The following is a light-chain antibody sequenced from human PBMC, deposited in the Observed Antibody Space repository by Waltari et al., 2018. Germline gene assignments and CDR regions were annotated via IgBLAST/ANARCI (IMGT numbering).Light chain of an antibody. CDR3: QQYRTFPLT. J-gene: IGKJ4*01. Sequence: EIVLTQSPGTLSLSPGERAPLSCRASQSVSSSYLAWYPQKPGQAPRLLIYGSSSRATGIPDRFSGSGSGTDFTLTISRLGPEDFAVYYCQQYRTFPLTFGGGTKVEIK. CDR2: GSS. V-gene: IGKV3-20*01. CDR1: QSVSSSY.